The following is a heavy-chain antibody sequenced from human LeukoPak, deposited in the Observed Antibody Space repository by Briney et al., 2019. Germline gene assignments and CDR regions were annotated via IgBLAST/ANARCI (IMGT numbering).Heavy chain of an antibody. V-gene: IGHV1-2*06. J-gene: IGHJ4*02. CDR3: ASKKYYYGSGSYFV. D-gene: IGHD3-10*01. CDR1: GYTFTGYH. Sequence: ASVKVSCKASGYTFTGYHMHWVRQAPGQGLEWMGRINPNSGDTNYAQNFQGRVTMTRDTSISTAYMELSSLRSEDTAVYYCASKKYYYGSGSYFVWGQGTLVTVSS. CDR2: INPNSGDT.